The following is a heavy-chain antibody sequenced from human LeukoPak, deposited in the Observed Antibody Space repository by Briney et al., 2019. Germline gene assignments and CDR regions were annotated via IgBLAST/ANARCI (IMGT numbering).Heavy chain of an antibody. D-gene: IGHD3-10*01. J-gene: IGHJ5*02. CDR2: ISWNSGSI. V-gene: IGHV3-9*01. Sequence: GGSLRLSCAASGFTFDDYAMHWVRQAPGKGLEWVSGISWNSGSIGYADSVKGRFTISRDSAKNSLYLQMNSLRAEDTAFYYCAKDPKADYYGSGSEDWFDPWGQGTLVTVSS. CDR1: GFTFDDYA. CDR3: AKDPKADYYGSGSEDWFDP.